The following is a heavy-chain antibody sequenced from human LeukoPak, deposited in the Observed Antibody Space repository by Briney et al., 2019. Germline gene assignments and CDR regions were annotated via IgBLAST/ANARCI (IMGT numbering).Heavy chain of an antibody. J-gene: IGHJ6*02. Sequence: GGSLRLPCAVSGFTFSSYWMHWVRQAPGKGLVWVSRINSDGSSTSYADSVKGRFTISRDNAKNTLYLQMNSLRAEDTAVYYCARRGDGYNNGMDVWGQGTTVTVSS. CDR2: INSDGSST. V-gene: IGHV3-74*01. CDR1: GFTFSSYW. D-gene: IGHD5-24*01. CDR3: ARRGDGYNNGMDV.